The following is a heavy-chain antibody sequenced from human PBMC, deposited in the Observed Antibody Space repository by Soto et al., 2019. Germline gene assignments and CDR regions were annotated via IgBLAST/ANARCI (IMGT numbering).Heavy chain of an antibody. CDR1: GGSISGYY. D-gene: IGHD6-13*01. CDR3: AREVAAARNWFDP. CDR2: IYYTGST. V-gene: IGHV4-59*12. Sequence: SETLSLTCTVSGGSISGYYWSWIRQPPGKGLEWIGYIYYTGSTNYNPSLKSRVTISIDTSKNQFSLKLSSVTAADTAVYYCAREVAAARNWFDPWGQGTQVTVSS. J-gene: IGHJ5*02.